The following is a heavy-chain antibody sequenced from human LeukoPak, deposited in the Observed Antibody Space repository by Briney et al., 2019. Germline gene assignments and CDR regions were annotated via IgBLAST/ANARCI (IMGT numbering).Heavy chain of an antibody. D-gene: IGHD5-12*01. J-gene: IGHJ4*02. CDR3: ARVPHRGFFDY. CDR1: GGSISSGGYS. V-gene: IGHV4-30-2*01. Sequence: SETLSLTCAVSGGSISSGGYSWSRIRQPPGKGLEWIGYIYHSGSTYYNPSLKSRVTISVDRSKNQFSLKLSSVTAADTAVYYCARVPHRGFFDYWGQGTLVTVSS. CDR2: IYHSGST.